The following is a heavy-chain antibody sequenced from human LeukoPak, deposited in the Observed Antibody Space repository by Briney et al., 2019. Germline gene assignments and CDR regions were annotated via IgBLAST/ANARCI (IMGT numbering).Heavy chain of an antibody. CDR3: ARGRASYQLPDNWFDP. CDR1: GGSFSGYY. Sequence: SETLSLTCAVYGGSFSGYYWIWIRQPPGKGLEWIGEINHSGSTNYNPSLKSRVTISVDTSKTQFSLKLSSVTAADPAVYYCARGRASYQLPDNWFDPWGQGTLVTVSS. J-gene: IGHJ5*02. D-gene: IGHD2-2*01. V-gene: IGHV4-34*01. CDR2: INHSGST.